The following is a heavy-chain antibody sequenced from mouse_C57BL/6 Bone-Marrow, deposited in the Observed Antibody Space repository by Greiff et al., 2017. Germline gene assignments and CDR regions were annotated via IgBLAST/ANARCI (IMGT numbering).Heavy chain of an antibody. CDR1: GYTFTSYW. CDR3: ARRDYYGSSYGYAMDY. V-gene: IGHV1-55*01. CDR2: IYPGSGST. J-gene: IGHJ4*01. Sequence: VKLQQPGAELVKPGASVKMSCKASGYTFTSYWITWVKQRPGQGLEWIGDIYPGSGSTNYNEKFKSKATLTVDTSSSTAYMQLSSLTSEDSAVYYCARRDYYGSSYGYAMDYWGQGTSVTVSS. D-gene: IGHD1-1*01.